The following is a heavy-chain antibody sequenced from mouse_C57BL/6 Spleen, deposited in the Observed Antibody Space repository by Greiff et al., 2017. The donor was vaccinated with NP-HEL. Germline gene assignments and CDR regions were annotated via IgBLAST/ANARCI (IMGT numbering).Heavy chain of an antibody. CDR2: IDPETGGT. Sequence: QVHVKQSGAELVRPGASVTLSCKASGYTFTDYEMHWVKQTPVHGLEWIGAIDPETGGTAYNQKFKGKAILTADKSSSTAYMELRSLTSEDSAVYYCTRSSNYVWYFDVWGTGTTVTVSS. CDR1: GYTFTDYE. CDR3: TRSSNYVWYFDV. D-gene: IGHD2-5*01. V-gene: IGHV1-15*01. J-gene: IGHJ1*03.